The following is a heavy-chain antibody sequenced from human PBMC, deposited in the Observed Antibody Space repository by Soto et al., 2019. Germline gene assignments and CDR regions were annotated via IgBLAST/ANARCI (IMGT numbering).Heavy chain of an antibody. CDR3: ARGHSLSR. Sequence: QVQLQESGPGLVKPSETLSLTCTVSGGSVSSGSYYWSWIRQPPGKGLEWIGYIYYSGSTNYNPSLKSRVTISVDTSKNQFSLKLSSVTAADTAVYYCARGHSLSRWGQGTLVTVSS. CDR1: GGSVSSGSYY. CDR2: IYYSGST. D-gene: IGHD5-18*01. V-gene: IGHV4-61*01. J-gene: IGHJ4*02.